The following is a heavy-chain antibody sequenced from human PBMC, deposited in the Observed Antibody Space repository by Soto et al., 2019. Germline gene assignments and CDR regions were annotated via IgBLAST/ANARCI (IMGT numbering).Heavy chain of an antibody. J-gene: IGHJ4*02. D-gene: IGHD3-16*01. CDR3: ARTFVGSSHGHPRDY. V-gene: IGHV1-69*02. Sequence: ASVKVSCKASGGTFSSYTISWVRQAPGQGLEWMGRIIPILGIANYAQKFQGRVTITADKSTSTAYMELSSLRSEDTAVYYCARTFVGSSHGHPRDYWGQGTLVTVSS. CDR2: IIPILGIA. CDR1: GGTFSSYT.